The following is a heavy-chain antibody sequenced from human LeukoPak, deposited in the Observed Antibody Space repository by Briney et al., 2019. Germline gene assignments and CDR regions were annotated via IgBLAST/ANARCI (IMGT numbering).Heavy chain of an antibody. CDR2: ISGGTT. D-gene: IGHD6-19*01. CDR1: GFTFSNYA. Sequence: GGSLRLSWAASGFTFSNYAMSWVRQAPGKGLEWIGFISGGTTECAASVKGRFTISRDDSTSIAYLQMNSLTTEDKAVYYCSRGSGWLSVYWGQGTLVTVSS. V-gene: IGHV3-49*04. J-gene: IGHJ4*02. CDR3: SRGSGWLSVY.